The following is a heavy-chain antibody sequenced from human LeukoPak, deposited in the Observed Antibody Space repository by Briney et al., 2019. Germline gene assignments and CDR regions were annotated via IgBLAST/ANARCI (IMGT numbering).Heavy chain of an antibody. CDR2: INPSGGST. Sequence: ASVKVSCKASGYTFTSYYMHWVRQAPGQGLEWMGIINPSGGSTSYAQKFRGRVTMTRDMSTSTVYMELSSLRSEDTAVYYCARDAPDGACDYWGQGTLVTVSS. CDR3: ARDAPDGACDY. J-gene: IGHJ4*02. D-gene: IGHD4-17*01. CDR1: GYTFTSYY. V-gene: IGHV1-46*01.